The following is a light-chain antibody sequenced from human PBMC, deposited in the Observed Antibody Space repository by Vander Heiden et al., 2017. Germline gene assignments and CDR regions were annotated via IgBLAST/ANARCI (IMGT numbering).Light chain of an antibody. V-gene: IGKV4-1*01. CDR2: WAS. CDR1: QTVLYRNKNKNY. CDR3: QQYYTAPQT. J-gene: IGKJ1*01. Sequence: DIVMTQSPDSLAVSLGARATISCKSSQTVLYRNKNKNYLAWYQQKPGQPPKLLIYWASTRESGVPDRFSGSGSGTDFTLTISSLQAEDVAVYYCQQYYTAPQTFGQGTKVEIK.